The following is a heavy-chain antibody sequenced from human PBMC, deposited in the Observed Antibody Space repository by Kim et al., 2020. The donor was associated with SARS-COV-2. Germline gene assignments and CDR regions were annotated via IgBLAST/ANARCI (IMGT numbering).Heavy chain of an antibody. J-gene: IGHJ6*02. CDR1: GGSISSSSYY. CDR2: IYYSGST. Sequence: SETLSLTCTVSGGSISSSSYYWGWIRQPPGKGLEWIGSIYYSGSTYYNPSLKSRVTISVDTSKNQFSLKLSSVTAADTAVYYCARHPSWWLRNGLYYYGMDVWGQGTTVTVSS. CDR3: ARHPSWWLRNGLYYYGMDV. D-gene: IGHD5-12*01. V-gene: IGHV4-39*01.